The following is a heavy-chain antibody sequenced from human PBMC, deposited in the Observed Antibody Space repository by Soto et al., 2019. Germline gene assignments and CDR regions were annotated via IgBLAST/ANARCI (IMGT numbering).Heavy chain of an antibody. CDR2: ISAYNGHT. CDR1: GYTLSSYG. J-gene: IGHJ4*02. CDR3: ARLPDYHDSGGYYFFDY. D-gene: IGHD3-22*01. V-gene: IGHV1-18*04. Sequence: ASVKVSCKASGYTLSSYGISWVRQAPGQGLEWMGWISAYNGHTKYTEKLQGRVTMTTDTSTTTVYMELRSLRSDDTAVYYCARLPDYHDSGGYYFFDYWGQGTLVTVSS.